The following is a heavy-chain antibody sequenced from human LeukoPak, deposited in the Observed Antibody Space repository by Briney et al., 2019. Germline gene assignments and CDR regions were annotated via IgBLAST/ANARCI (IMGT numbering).Heavy chain of an antibody. V-gene: IGHV3-30*18. CDR3: AKDFAAFDI. CDR2: ISYDGSNK. CDR1: GFTFSSYG. J-gene: IGHJ3*02. Sequence: GGSLRLSCAASGFTFSSYGMHWVRQAPGKGLEWVAVISYDGSNKYYADSVKGQFTISRDNSKNTLYLQMNSLRAEDTAVYYCAKDFAAFDIWGQGTMVTVSS.